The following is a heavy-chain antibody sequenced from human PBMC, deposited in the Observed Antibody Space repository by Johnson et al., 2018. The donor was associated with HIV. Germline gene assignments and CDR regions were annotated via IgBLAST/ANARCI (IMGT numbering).Heavy chain of an antibody. V-gene: IGHV3-66*02. D-gene: IGHD3-10*01. CDR2: IYSGCST. J-gene: IGHJ3*02. CDR3: ARSPGEADAFDI. Sequence: VQLVESGGGLVQPGGSLRLSCAASGFPVSRNYMNWVRQAPGKGLEWVSVIYSGCSTYYADSVKGRFTISRDSSKNTLYLQMNSLGAQDTAMYYCARSPGEADAFDIWGQGTMVTVSS. CDR1: GFPVSRNY.